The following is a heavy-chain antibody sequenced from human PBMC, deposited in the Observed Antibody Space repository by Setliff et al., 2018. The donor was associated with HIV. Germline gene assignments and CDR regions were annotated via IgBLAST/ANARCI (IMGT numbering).Heavy chain of an antibody. D-gene: IGHD3-10*01. Sequence: SETLSLTCAVSNYSISSDYYWGWIRQPPGKGLEWIGFIYYSGSTNYNPSLKSRVTISVDTSKNQFSLKLSSVTAADTAVYYCATYADRESNRFDPWGQGILVTVSS. V-gene: IGHV4-38-2*01. CDR2: IYYSGST. J-gene: IGHJ5*02. CDR3: ATYADRESNRFDP. CDR1: NYSISSDYY.